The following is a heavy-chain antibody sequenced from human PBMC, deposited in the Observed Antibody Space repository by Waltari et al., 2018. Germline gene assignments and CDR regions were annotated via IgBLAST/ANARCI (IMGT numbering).Heavy chain of an antibody. CDR2: VFYSGST. CDR1: GGSIRLYY. Sequence: QVQLQESGPGLVKPSETLSLTCTVSGGSIRLYYWSWIRQPPGKGLEWIGHVFYSGSTNYNPSLKSRVTISVDTSKNQFSLRLSSVTAADTAVYYCARGTLYNNGWWDFWGQGTLVPVSS. V-gene: IGHV4-59*01. D-gene: IGHD6-19*01. CDR3: ARGTLYNNGWWDF. J-gene: IGHJ4*02.